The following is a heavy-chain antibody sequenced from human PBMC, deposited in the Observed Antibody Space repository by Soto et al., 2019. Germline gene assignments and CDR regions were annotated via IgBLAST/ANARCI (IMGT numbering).Heavy chain of an antibody. CDR3: AKASSAVAGRYYFDY. J-gene: IGHJ4*02. CDR2: VSGSGGST. V-gene: IGHV3-23*01. D-gene: IGHD6-19*01. Sequence: EVQLLESGGDLVQPGGSLRLSCAASGFTFSNYAMTWVLQTPGKGLEWVSSVSGSGGSTYYADSVKGRFTISRDNSKNTQYLQMNSLRAEDTAVYYCAKASSAVAGRYYFDYWGQGTLVTVSS. CDR1: GFTFSNYA.